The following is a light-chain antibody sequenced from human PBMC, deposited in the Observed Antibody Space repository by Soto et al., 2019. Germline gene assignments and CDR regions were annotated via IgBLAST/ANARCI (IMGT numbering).Light chain of an antibody. V-gene: IGKV1-5*01. CDR3: QQYNSYSPWT. CDR2: DAS. J-gene: IGKJ1*01. Sequence: DIQMTQSPSTLSASVGDRVTITCRASQSISSWLAWYQQKPGKAPKLLIYDASSLERGVPSRFSGSGSGTEFTLTISSLQPDDFATYYCQQYNSYSPWTFGQETKVEIK. CDR1: QSISSW.